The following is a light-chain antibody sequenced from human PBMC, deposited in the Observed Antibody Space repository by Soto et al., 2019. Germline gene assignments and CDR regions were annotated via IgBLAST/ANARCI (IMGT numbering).Light chain of an antibody. J-gene: IGKJ2*01. Sequence: DIQMTQSPSPLSASIGDRVTITCRASQSIDNWLAWYQQKPGKAPQLLIYDASIVKTGVPSRFTASGSGTEFTLTINTLQADDSATYFCQHYNGYPYTFGPGTKVEIK. CDR2: DAS. CDR3: QHYNGYPYT. CDR1: QSIDNW. V-gene: IGKV1-5*01.